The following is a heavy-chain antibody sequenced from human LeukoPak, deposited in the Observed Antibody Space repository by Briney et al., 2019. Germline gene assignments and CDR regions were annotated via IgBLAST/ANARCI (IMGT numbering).Heavy chain of an antibody. Sequence: GGSLRLSCAVSGFTFSGYWMSWVRQAPGKGLEWVANIKQDGSEKYYVDSVKGRFTISRDNAKNLLYLQMSSLRAEDTAVYYCARWAGGHYDYWGQGTLVTVSS. CDR1: GFTFSGYW. CDR2: IKQDGSEK. D-gene: IGHD1-26*01. J-gene: IGHJ4*02. CDR3: ARWAGGHYDY. V-gene: IGHV3-7*03.